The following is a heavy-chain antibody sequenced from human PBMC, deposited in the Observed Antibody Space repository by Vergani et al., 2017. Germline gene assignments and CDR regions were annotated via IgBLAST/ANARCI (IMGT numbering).Heavy chain of an antibody. Sequence: EVQLLESGGGLVQPGGSLRLSCAASGFTFSSYAMSWVRQAPGKGLEWVSAISGSGGSTYYADSVKGRFTISRDTSKNTLYLQMNSLRAEDTAVYYCARMPGAPDPGSTNDYGDYGVLNYYYGMDVWGQGTTVTVSS. CDR3: ARMPGAPDPGSTNDYGDYGVLNYYYGMDV. CDR1: GFTFSSYA. D-gene: IGHD4-17*01. CDR2: ISGSGGST. V-gene: IGHV3-23*01. J-gene: IGHJ6*02.